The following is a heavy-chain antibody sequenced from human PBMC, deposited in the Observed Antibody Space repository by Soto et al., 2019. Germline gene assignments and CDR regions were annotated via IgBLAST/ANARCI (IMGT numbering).Heavy chain of an antibody. CDR3: AKDNRPGHFDY. CDR1: GFTFSSYA. J-gene: IGHJ4*02. D-gene: IGHD2-8*02. CDR2: ISGSGGST. Sequence: EVQLLESGGGLVQPGGSLRLSCAASGFTFSSYAMSWVRQAPGQGLEWVSAISGSGGSTYYADSVKGRFTIARDNSKNTLYLQMNSMRAEDTAVYYCAKDNRPGHFDYWGQGNLVTVSS. V-gene: IGHV3-23*01.